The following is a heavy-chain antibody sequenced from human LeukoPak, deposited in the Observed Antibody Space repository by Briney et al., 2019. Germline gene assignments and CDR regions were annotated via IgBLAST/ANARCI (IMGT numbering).Heavy chain of an antibody. CDR2: ISSSSSYI. Sequence: GGSLRLSCSASGFTFITYAMSWVRQAPGKGLEWVSSISSSSSYIYYADSVKGRFTISRDNAKNSLYLQMNSLRAEDTAVYYCARVSPYDILTGYIDYWGQGTLVTVSS. J-gene: IGHJ4*02. D-gene: IGHD3-9*01. V-gene: IGHV3-21*01. CDR1: GFTFITYA. CDR3: ARVSPYDILTGYIDY.